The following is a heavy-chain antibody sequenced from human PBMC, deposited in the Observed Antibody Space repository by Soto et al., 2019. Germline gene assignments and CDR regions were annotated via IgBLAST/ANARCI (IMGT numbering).Heavy chain of an antibody. Sequence: QVQLVQSGAEVKKPGSSVKVSCKASGGTFSSYAISWVRQAPGQGLEWMGGIIPIFGTANYAQKFQGRVTITADESTSTAYMELSSLRSEDTAVYYCASSACRGVVGFYYFDYWGQGTLVTVSS. CDR3: ASSACRGVVGFYYFDY. V-gene: IGHV1-69*01. D-gene: IGHD1-26*01. J-gene: IGHJ4*02. CDR2: IIPIFGTA. CDR1: GGTFSSYA.